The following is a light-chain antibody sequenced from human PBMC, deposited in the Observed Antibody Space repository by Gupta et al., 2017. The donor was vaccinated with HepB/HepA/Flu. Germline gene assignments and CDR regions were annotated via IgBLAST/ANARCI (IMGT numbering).Light chain of an antibody. CDR1: QTVGRNY. CDR3: HHYADSMRT. CDR2: DAS. Sequence: EIVLTQSPGTLSLSPGERATLSCRASQTVGRNYLAWFQHQPGQTTRLLIDDASSRATGIPDRCSGRGSGKDCTSTSSRLQHDDVTEYYGHHYADSMRTFGQGTRLEIK. V-gene: IGKV3-20*01. J-gene: IGKJ5*01.